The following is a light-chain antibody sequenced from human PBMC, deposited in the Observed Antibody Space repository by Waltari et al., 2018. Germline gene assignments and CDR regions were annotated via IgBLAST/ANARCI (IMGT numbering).Light chain of an antibody. CDR2: EDT. J-gene: IGLJ3*02. CDR1: KLGDQY. CDR3: QVWDGITSTGV. Sequence: SYELTQPPSVSVSSGQTAIITCSGDKLGDQYVCCYQQNPCQSPVLIIYEDTMRPSGIPERFPGSNSGNTATLTISGTQTLDEADYYCQVWDGITSTGVFGGGTRLTVL. V-gene: IGLV3-1*01.